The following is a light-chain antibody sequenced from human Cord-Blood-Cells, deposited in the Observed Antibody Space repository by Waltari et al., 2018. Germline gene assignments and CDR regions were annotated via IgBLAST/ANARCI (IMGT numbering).Light chain of an antibody. V-gene: IGLV2-23*01. CDR1: SSDVRSYNL. Sequence: QSALTQPASLSGSPGQSITISCTGTSSDVRSYNLVSWYEQHPGKAPKLMIYEGSKEPSRAPNRFFGSTSGRTASVTDPGIEGESEADYYRCSYAGSSTFVVFGGGNKQTVI. CDR3: CSYAGSSTFVV. CDR2: EGS. J-gene: IGLJ2*01.